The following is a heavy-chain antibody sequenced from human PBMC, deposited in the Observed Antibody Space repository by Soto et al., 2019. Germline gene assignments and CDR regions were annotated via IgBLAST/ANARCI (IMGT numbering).Heavy chain of an antibody. V-gene: IGHV3-33*01. CDR1: GFTFSSYG. CDR2: IWYDGSNK. Sequence: GGSLRLSSTASGFTFSSYGRHWVRQAPGKGLEWVAVIWYDGSNKYYADSVKGRFTISRDNSKNTLYLQMNSLRAEDTAVYYCARDPAYCSSTSCYFFDYWGQGTLVTV. D-gene: IGHD2-2*01. CDR3: ARDPAYCSSTSCYFFDY. J-gene: IGHJ4*02.